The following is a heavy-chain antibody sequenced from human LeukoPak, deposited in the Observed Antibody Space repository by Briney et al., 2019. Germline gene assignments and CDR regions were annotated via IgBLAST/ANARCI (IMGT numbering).Heavy chain of an antibody. CDR1: GGSISSYY. Sequence: SETLSLTCTVSGGSISSYYWSWIRQPPGKGLEWIGYIYYSGSTNYNPSLKSRVTISVDTSKNQFSLKLSSVTAADTAVYYCARQEFWSGYSNWFDPWGQGTLVTVSS. V-gene: IGHV4-59*01. J-gene: IGHJ5*02. D-gene: IGHD3-3*01. CDR3: ARQEFWSGYSNWFDP. CDR2: IYYSGST.